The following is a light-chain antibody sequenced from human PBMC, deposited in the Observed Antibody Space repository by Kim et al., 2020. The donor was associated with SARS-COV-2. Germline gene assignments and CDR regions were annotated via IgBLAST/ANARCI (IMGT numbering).Light chain of an antibody. CDR3: QHSYTYPWM. J-gene: IGKJ1*01. CDR1: KDISIS. CDR2: GTS. V-gene: IGKV1-NL1*01. Sequence: DIQMTQSPSSLSASVGDTVTITCRATKDISISLAWYRLRAGKAPQLLLYGTSTLETGVPPRFSGRGSGTDYTLTISSLQPEDLGTYYCQHSYTYPWMFGQGTKVDIK.